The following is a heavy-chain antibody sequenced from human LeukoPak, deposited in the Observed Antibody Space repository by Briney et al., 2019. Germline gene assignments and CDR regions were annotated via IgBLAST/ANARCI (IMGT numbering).Heavy chain of an antibody. CDR3: ARQYSSGWSYYYGMDV. CDR2: IYYSGST. J-gene: IGHJ6*02. D-gene: IGHD6-19*01. Sequence: SETLSLTCTVSGGSISSSGSYWGWIRQPPGKGLEWIGSIYYSGSTYYNPSLKSRVTISVDTSKNQFSLKLRSVTAADTAVYYCARQYSSGWSYYYGMDVWGQGTTVTVSS. V-gene: IGHV4-39*01. CDR1: GGSISSSGSY.